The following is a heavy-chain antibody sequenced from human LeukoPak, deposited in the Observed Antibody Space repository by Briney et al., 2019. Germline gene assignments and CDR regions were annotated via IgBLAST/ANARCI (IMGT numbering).Heavy chain of an antibody. Sequence: LTCTVXGGSISSGSYYWSWIRQPAGKGLEWIGRIYTSGSTNYNPSLKSRVTISVDTSKNQFSLKLSSVTAADTAVYYCATSSSSGWYGVDYWGQGTLVTVSS. D-gene: IGHD6-19*01. J-gene: IGHJ4*02. CDR2: IYTSGST. CDR1: GGSISSGSYY. V-gene: IGHV4-61*02. CDR3: ATSSSSGWYGVDY.